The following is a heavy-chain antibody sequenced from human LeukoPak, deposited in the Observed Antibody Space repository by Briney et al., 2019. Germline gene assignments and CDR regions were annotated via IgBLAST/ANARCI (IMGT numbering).Heavy chain of an antibody. V-gene: IGHV3-30-3*01. D-gene: IGHD2-2*01. J-gene: IGHJ4*02. CDR1: GFTFSSFT. Sequence: GGSLRLSCAASGFTFSSFTMHWVRQAPGKGLEWVAAISYDESKKYYADSVKGRFIISRDNSKNTVYLQMNSLRAEDTAVYYCATVVVPAAIYTPFDYWGQGTLSPSPQ. CDR2: ISYDESKK. CDR3: ATVVVPAAIYTPFDY.